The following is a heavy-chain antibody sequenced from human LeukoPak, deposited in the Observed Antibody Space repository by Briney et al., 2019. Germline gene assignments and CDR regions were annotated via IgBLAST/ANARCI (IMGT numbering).Heavy chain of an antibody. CDR2: ISGSGGST. CDR1: GFTFCSYA. CDR3: AKGKMVYSGYDPFDY. J-gene: IGHJ4*02. Sequence: PGASPRLSCAASGFTFCSYALSWGRQAPGTGVEWVSDISGSGGSTYYADSVKGRFTISRDNSKNTLYLQMNSLRAEDTAVYYCAKGKMVYSGYDPFDYWGQGTLVTVSS. V-gene: IGHV3-23*01. D-gene: IGHD5-12*01.